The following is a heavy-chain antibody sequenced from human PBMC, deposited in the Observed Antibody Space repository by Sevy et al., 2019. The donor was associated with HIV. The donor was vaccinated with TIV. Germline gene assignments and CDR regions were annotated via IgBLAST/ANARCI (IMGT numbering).Heavy chain of an antibody. Sequence: GGSLRLSCAAFGFTFSGFGMHWVRLAPGKGLEWVALLSYDGSNKDYADSMKGRFTISRDKSKNSLYLQMNSLRGEDTAVYYCVKDQGAHYYYGMDVWGQGTTVTVSS. CDR3: VKDQGAHYYYGMDV. V-gene: IGHV3-30*18. CDR2: LSYDGSNK. CDR1: GFTFSGFG. J-gene: IGHJ6*02.